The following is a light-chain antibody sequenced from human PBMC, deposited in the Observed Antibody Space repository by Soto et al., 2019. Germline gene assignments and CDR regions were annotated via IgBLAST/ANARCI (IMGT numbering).Light chain of an antibody. CDR1: NSDVGGLNY. J-gene: IGLJ3*02. V-gene: IGLV2-14*01. CDR2: EVN. CDR3: SSFTISSTWV. Sequence: QSVLTQPAPVSGSPGQSITISCTGTNSDVGGLNYVSWYQHHPGNAPKLIIYEVNYRPSGVSDRFSGSKSDNTASLTISGLQTDDEADYYCSSFTISSTWVFGGGTKLTVL.